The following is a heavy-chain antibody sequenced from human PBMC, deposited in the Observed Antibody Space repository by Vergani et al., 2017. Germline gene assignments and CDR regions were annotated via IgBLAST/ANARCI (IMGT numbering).Heavy chain of an antibody. D-gene: IGHD3-3*01. J-gene: IGHJ5*01. CDR2: IYPGDSDT. CDR3: ARQVDDCWSGQSRGWFDS. CDR1: GYSFTSYW. Sequence: EVQLVQSGAEVKKPGESLKISCKGSGYSFTSYWIGWVRQMPGKGLEWMGIIYPGDSDTRYSPSFQGQVTISADKSISTAYLQWSSLKASDTAMYYCARQVDDCWSGQSRGWFDSWGQGTLVTVSS. V-gene: IGHV5-51*01.